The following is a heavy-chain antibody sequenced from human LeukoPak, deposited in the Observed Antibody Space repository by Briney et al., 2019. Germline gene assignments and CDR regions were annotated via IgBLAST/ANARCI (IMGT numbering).Heavy chain of an antibody. Sequence: SETLSLTCAVSGGSISSYYWSWIRQPPGKGLEWIGYIYYSGSTNYNPSLNSRVTISVDTSKNQFSLKLNSVTAADTAVYYCAREGVATIRSQYYYYAMDVWGKGTTVTVSS. CDR2: IYYSGST. D-gene: IGHD5-12*01. J-gene: IGHJ6*04. CDR3: AREGVATIRSQYYYYAMDV. CDR1: GGSISSYY. V-gene: IGHV4-59*01.